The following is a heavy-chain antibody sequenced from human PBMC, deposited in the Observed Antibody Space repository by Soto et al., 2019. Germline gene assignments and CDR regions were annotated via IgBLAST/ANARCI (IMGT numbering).Heavy chain of an antibody. CDR3: ARRRYSSGWADY. D-gene: IGHD6-19*01. CDR2: ISLSGSTI. Sequence: PGGSLRLSCAVSGFSLRSYGMNWVRQAPGKGLEWVSYISLSGSTIHYADSVKGRFTISRDVAESSVYLQMNSLRDEDTAVYYCARRRYSSGWADYWGQGTLVTVSS. CDR1: GFSLRSYG. V-gene: IGHV3-48*02. J-gene: IGHJ4*02.